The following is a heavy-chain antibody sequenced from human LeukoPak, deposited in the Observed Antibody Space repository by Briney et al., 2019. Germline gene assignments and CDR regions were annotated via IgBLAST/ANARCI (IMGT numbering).Heavy chain of an antibody. D-gene: IGHD5-24*01. CDR2: ISSSGSTI. V-gene: IGHV3-48*04. CDR1: GFTFSSYS. Sequence: PGGSLRLSCAASGFTFSSYSMNWVRQAPGKGLEWVSYISSSGSTIYYADSVKGRFTISRDNAKNSLYLQMNSLRAEDTAVYYCAREGPTFNFDYWGQGTLVTVSS. J-gene: IGHJ4*02. CDR3: AREGPTFNFDY.